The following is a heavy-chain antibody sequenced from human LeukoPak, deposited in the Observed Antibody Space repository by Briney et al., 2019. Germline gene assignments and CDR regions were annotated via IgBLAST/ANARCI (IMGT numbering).Heavy chain of an antibody. Sequence: GASVKVSCQASGYTFTGSFLHWLRQAPGHGLEWMGWIMPKNGGTKYAQKFQGRVTMTSDTSIRTAYMELSSLTSDDTAIYFCARDNDWGPDYWGQGTLVTASS. CDR3: ARDNDWGPDY. J-gene: IGHJ4*02. D-gene: IGHD7-27*01. CDR1: GYTFTGSF. V-gene: IGHV1-2*02. CDR2: IMPKNGGT.